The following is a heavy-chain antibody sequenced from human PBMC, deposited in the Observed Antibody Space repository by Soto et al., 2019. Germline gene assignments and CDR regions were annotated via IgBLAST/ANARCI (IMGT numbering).Heavy chain of an antibody. D-gene: IGHD3-3*01. CDR1: GGTFSSYA. Sequence: ASVKVSCKASGGTFSSYAISWVRQAPGQGLEWMGGIIPIFGTANYAQKFQGRVTITADESTSTAYMELSSLRSEDTAVYYCARDQRFLEWLSEYGMDVWGQGTTVTVSS. CDR2: IIPIFGTA. J-gene: IGHJ6*02. CDR3: ARDQRFLEWLSEYGMDV. V-gene: IGHV1-69*13.